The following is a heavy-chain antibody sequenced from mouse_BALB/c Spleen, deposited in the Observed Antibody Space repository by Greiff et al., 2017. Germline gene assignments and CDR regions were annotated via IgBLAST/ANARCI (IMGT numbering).Heavy chain of an antibody. J-gene: IGHJ3*01. CDR2: ISSGGSYT. Sequence: EVHLVESGGDLVKPGGSLKLSCAASGFTFSSYGMSWVRQTPDKRLEWVATISSGGSYTYYPDSVKGRFTISRDNAKNTLYLQMSSLKSEDTAMYYCARHEGDYFAYWGQGTLVTVSA. CDR3: ARHEGDYFAY. D-gene: IGHD1-1*02. CDR1: GFTFSSYG. V-gene: IGHV5-6*01.